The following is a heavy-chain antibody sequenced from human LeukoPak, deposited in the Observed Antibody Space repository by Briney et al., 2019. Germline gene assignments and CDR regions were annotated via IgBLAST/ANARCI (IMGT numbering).Heavy chain of an antibody. CDR1: GGSFSGCY. CDR3: ARGRGAARPRPNLYYYYYMDV. Sequence: SETLSLTCAVYGGSFSGCYWSWIRQPPGKGLEWIGEINHSGSTNYNPSLKSRVTISVDTSKNQFSLKLSSVTAADTAVYYCARGRGAARPRPNLYYYYYMDVWGKGTTVTVSS. D-gene: IGHD6-6*01. J-gene: IGHJ6*03. CDR2: INHSGST. V-gene: IGHV4-34*01.